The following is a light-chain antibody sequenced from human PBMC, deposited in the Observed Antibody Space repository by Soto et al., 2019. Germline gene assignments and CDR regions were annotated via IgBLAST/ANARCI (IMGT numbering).Light chain of an antibody. CDR1: QSISWY. J-gene: IGKJ4*01. V-gene: IGKV1-39*01. CDR3: QQTSSAPLT. Sequence: DIPMTQSPSSLSPSVGDRVTITCRASQSISWYLNWYQQKPGKAPKLLIYTASNLQTGVPSRFSGTGSGTDFSLTISSLQPEDFATYYCQQTSSAPLTFGGGTKVEIK. CDR2: TAS.